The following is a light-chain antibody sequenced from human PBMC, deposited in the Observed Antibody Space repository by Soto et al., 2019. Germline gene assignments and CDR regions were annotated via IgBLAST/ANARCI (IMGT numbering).Light chain of an antibody. V-gene: IGKV3-11*01. Sequence: TQSPATLSLSPGERATLSCRASQSVSSNYLAWYQQKPGQAPRLLIYDASNRATGIPARFSGSGSGTDFTLTISSLEPEDFAVYYCQQRSNWPPITFGQGTRLEIK. CDR2: DAS. J-gene: IGKJ5*01. CDR3: QQRSNWPPIT. CDR1: QSVSSNY.